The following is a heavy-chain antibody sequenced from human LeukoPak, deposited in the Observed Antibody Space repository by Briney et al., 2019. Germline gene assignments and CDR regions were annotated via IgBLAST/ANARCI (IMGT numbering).Heavy chain of an antibody. V-gene: IGHV5-51*01. Sequence: GESLKISCKGSEDSFTNYWIGWVRQMPGKGLECMGIIYPGDSDTRYSPSFQGQVTISADKSSSTAYLQWSSLKASDTAMYYCARRDTDGAFDIWGQGTMVTVSS. CDR3: ARRDTDGAFDI. CDR2: IYPGDSDT. J-gene: IGHJ3*02. CDR1: EDSFTNYW. D-gene: IGHD5-18*01.